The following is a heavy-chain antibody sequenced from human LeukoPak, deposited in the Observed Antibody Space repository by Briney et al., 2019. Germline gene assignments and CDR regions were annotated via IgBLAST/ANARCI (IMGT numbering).Heavy chain of an antibody. CDR1: GGSISSYY. V-gene: IGHV4-4*07. CDR3: ARGWMGGGVGAIGVIDY. D-gene: IGHD1-26*01. J-gene: IGHJ4*02. Sequence: PSETLSLTRTVSGGSISSYYRSWIRQPAGKGLEWIGRIYTSGSTNYNPSIKSRVTMSVDTAKNQSSLKLSSVTAADTAVYYCARGWMGGGVGAIGVIDYWGQGTLVTVSS. CDR2: IYTSGST.